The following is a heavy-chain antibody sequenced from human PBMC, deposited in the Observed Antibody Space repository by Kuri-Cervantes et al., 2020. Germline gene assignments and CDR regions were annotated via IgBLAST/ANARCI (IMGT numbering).Heavy chain of an antibody. V-gene: IGHV4-61*02. CDR3: ARGVTDFWSGYYRGGFDY. CDR2: IYTSGST. Sequence: SETLSLTCTVSGGSISSGSYYWSWIRQPAGKGLEWIGRIYTSGSTNYNPSLKSRVTISVDTSKNQFSLKLSSVTAADTAVYYCARGVTDFWSGYYRGGFDYWGQGTLVTVSS. D-gene: IGHD3-3*01. J-gene: IGHJ4*02. CDR1: GGSISSGSYY.